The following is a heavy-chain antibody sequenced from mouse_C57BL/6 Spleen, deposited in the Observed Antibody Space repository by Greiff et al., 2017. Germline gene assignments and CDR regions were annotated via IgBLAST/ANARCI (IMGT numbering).Heavy chain of an antibody. V-gene: IGHV1-5*01. CDR1: GYTFTSYW. D-gene: IGHD2-13*01. Sequence: EVKLQQSGTVLVRPGASVKMSCTTSGYTFTSYWMHWVKQRPGQGLEWIGAIYPGNSDTSYNQKFKGKAKLTAVTSTSTAYMELSSLTNEDSAVYYCTRWGDYGYFDVWGTGTTVTVSS. J-gene: IGHJ1*03. CDR2: IYPGNSDT. CDR3: TRWGDYGYFDV.